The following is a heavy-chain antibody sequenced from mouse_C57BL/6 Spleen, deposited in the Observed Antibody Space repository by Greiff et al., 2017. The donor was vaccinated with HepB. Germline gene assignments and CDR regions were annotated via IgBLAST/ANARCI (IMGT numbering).Heavy chain of an antibody. J-gene: IGHJ1*03. CDR3: ARRQLGPWYCDV. CDR2: INPNNGGT. Sequence: EVKLMESGPELVKPGASVKISCKASGYTFTDYYMNWVKQSHGKSLEWIGDINPNNGGTSYNQKFKGKATLTVDKSSSTAYMELRSLTSEDSAVYYCARRQLGPWYCDVWGTGTTVTVSS. CDR1: GYTFTDYY. D-gene: IGHD4-1*01. V-gene: IGHV1-26*01.